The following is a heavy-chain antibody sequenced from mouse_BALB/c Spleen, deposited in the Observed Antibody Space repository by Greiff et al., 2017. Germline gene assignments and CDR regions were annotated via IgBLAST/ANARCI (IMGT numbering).Heavy chain of an antibody. V-gene: IGHV5-4*02. D-gene: IGHD1-1*01. Sequence: EVKLMESGGGLVKPGGSLKLSCAASGFTFSDYYMYWVRQTPEKRLEWVATISDGGSYTYYPDSVKGRFTISRDNAKNNLYLQMSSLKSEDTAMYYCARDPYYYGSSYVREVRAMDYWGQGTSVTVSS. CDR3: ARDPYYYGSSYVREVRAMDY. CDR2: ISDGGSYT. J-gene: IGHJ4*01. CDR1: GFTFSDYY.